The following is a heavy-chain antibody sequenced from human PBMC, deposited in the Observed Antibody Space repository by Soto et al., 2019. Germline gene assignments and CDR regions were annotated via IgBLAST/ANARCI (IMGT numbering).Heavy chain of an antibody. D-gene: IGHD3-9*01. V-gene: IGHV4-39*01. CDR3: GRLEGLATISYYFDY. CDR1: GGSVSSSSYY. CDR2: VYYSGST. Sequence: QLQLQESGPGLVKPSETLSLTCTVSGGSVSSSSYYWGWVRQPPGKGLEWIGGVYYSGSTYYNPSLESRVTIAVDKSKNQFSRKLMSLSAADTAVYYCGRLEGLATISYYFDYWGQGALVTVSS. J-gene: IGHJ4*02.